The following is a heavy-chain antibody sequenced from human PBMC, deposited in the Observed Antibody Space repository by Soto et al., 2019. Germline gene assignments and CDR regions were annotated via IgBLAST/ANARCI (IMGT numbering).Heavy chain of an antibody. Sequence: GGSLRLSCAASGFTFSSYAMSWVRQAPGKWLEWVSAISGSGGSTYYADSVKGRFTISRDNSKNTLYLQMNSLRAEDTAVYYCAKDTIFGVVISRDYWGQGTLVTVSS. CDR2: ISGSGGST. CDR3: AKDTIFGVVISRDY. V-gene: IGHV3-23*01. CDR1: GFTFSSYA. D-gene: IGHD3-3*01. J-gene: IGHJ4*02.